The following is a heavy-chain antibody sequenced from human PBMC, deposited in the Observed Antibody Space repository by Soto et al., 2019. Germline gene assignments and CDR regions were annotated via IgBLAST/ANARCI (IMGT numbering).Heavy chain of an antibody. Sequence: GSLRLSCAASGFTFSSYGIHWVRQAPGKGLVWVSRINPGGSITAYADSVKGRFTISRDNAKNTLYLQMNSLRGDDTAVYYCARVPTGKYGVWNYWGQGTLVTVSS. V-gene: IGHV3-74*01. J-gene: IGHJ4*02. CDR3: ARVPTGKYGVWNY. CDR2: INPGGSIT. CDR1: GFTFSSYG. D-gene: IGHD2-8*01.